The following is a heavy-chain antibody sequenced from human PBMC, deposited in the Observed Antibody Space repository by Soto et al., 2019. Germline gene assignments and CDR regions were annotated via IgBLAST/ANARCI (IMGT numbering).Heavy chain of an antibody. V-gene: IGHV3-33*01. CDR3: ARDRTVSGGGNWWFDP. CDR2: IWYDGSNK. D-gene: IGHD1-20*01. Sequence: GGSLRLSCAASGLTFSSYGMHWVRQAPGKGLEWVAVIWYDGSNKYYADSVKGRFTISRDNSKNTLYLQMNSLRAEDTAVYYCARDRTVSGGGNWWFDPWGQGTLVTVPS. CDR1: GLTFSSYG. J-gene: IGHJ5*02.